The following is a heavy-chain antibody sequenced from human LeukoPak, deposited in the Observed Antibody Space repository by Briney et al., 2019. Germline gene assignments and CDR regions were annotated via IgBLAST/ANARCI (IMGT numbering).Heavy chain of an antibody. D-gene: IGHD3-3*01. V-gene: IGHV4-59*01. CDR1: GGSISSYY. J-gene: IGHJ4*02. CDR2: IYYSGST. Sequence: PSETLSLTCTVSGGSISSYYWSWIRQPPGKGLEWIGYIYYSGSTNYNPSLKSRVTISVDTSKNQCSLKLSSVTAADTAVYYCARADYDFWSGYSTAFDYWGQGTLVTVSS. CDR3: ARADYDFWSGYSTAFDY.